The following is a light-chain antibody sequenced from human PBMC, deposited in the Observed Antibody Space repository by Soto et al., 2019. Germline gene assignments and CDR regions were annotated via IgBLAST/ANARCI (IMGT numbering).Light chain of an antibody. V-gene: IGKV1-5*01. CDR3: QQYNTYWT. Sequence: DNPLTQSPSSLSASVGDRVTITCRASQTVSHWLAWYQQKPGKAPKLLIFDASSLENGVPSRFSGSGSGTEFTLTITGLQPDDFATYYCQQYNTYWTFGQGTKVDI. J-gene: IGKJ1*01. CDR1: QTVSHW. CDR2: DAS.